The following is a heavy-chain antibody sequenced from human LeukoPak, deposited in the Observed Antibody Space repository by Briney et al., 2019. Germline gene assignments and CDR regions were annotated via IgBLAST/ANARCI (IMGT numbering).Heavy chain of an antibody. J-gene: IGHJ6*03. V-gene: IGHV4-34*01. CDR3: ARVTAEGDYYMDV. Sequence: PSETLSLTCAVYGGSFNFYYWSWIPQPPGKGLEWIGEINHSGSTNYNPSLKSRVTISVDTSKNQFSLKLSSVTAADTAVYYCARVTAEGDYYMDVWGKGTTVTVSS. D-gene: IGHD3-16*01. CDR2: INHSGST. CDR1: GGSFNFYY.